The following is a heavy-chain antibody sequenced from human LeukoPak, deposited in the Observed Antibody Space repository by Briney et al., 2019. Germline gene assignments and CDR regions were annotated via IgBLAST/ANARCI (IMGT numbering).Heavy chain of an antibody. V-gene: IGHV4-34*01. J-gene: IGHJ5*02. CDR1: GGSFSGYY. CDR2: INHSGST. D-gene: IGHD3-3*01. Sequence: PSETLSLTCAVYGGSFSGYYWSWIRQPPVKGLEWIGEINHSGSTNYNPSLKSRVTISVDTSKNQFSLKLSSVTAADTAVYYCATSPIGPFWSGKVATRRGWFDPWGQGTLVTVSS. CDR3: ATSPIGPFWSGKVATRRGWFDP.